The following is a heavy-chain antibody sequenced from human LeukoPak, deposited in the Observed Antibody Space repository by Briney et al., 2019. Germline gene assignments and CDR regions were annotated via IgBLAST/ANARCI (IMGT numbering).Heavy chain of an antibody. J-gene: IGHJ4*02. CDR3: ARDRWGMYYFDY. D-gene: IGHD4-23*01. CDR2: IIPIFGTA. Sequence: GASVKVSCKASGGTFSSYAISWVRQAPGLGLEWMGGIIPIFGTANYAQNFQGRVTVTADESTSTAYMELSSLRSEDTAVYYCARDRWGMYYFDYWGQGTLVTVSS. CDR1: GGTFSSYA. V-gene: IGHV1-69*13.